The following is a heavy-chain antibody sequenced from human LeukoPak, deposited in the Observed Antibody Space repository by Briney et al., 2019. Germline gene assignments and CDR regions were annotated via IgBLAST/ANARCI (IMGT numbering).Heavy chain of an antibody. J-gene: IGHJ2*01. V-gene: IGHV3-23*01. Sequence: PGGSLRLSCAASGFTFSSYAMSWIRQAPAQRLDWVLAISGGGEDTYYPDSVKGRFTISRDNSKNTLYLQMSSLRAEDTAIYYCAKPRAMTTGVGRYFDLWGRGTLVTVSS. CDR3: AKPRAMTTGVGRYFDL. CDR2: ISGGGEDT. D-gene: IGHD1-1*01. CDR1: GFTFSSYA.